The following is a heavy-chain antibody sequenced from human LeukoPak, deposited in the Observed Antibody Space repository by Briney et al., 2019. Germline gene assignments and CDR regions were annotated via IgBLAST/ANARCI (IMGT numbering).Heavy chain of an antibody. CDR1: GYTFTAYF. CDR2: INPNSGGT. CDR3: ARGLSYDILTGYVY. Sequence: ASVKVSCRASGYTFTAYFIYWVRQAPGQGLEWMGWINPNSGGTNYAQKFQGRVTMTRDTSINTAYMELSRLRSDDTAVYYCARGLSYDILTGYVYWGQGTLVTVSS. V-gene: IGHV1-2*02. D-gene: IGHD3-9*01. J-gene: IGHJ4*02.